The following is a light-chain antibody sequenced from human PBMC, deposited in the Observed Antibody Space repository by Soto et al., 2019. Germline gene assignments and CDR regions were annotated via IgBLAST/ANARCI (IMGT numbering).Light chain of an antibody. CDR3: SSYTGRKAWV. V-gene: IGLV2-14*01. CDR2: EVS. CDR1: SSDVGGFDY. Sequence: QSALTQPASVSGSPGQSITISCTAASSDVGGFDYVSWSQQHPGKAPKLLIYEVSNRPSGVSNRFSASKSGNTASLTISGLQPEDEADYYCSSYTGRKAWVFGGGTKVTVL. J-gene: IGLJ3*02.